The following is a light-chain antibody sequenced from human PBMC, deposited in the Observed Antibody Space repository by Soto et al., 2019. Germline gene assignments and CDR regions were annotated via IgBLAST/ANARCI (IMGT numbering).Light chain of an antibody. CDR1: QSISSN. CDR2: DAS. J-gene: IGKJ4*01. CDR3: QQYNNWPLT. Sequence: ETVMTQSPATLSVSPGERSTLSGRASQSISSNLAWFQQKPGQAPRLLIYDASTMATGFPARFSGSGSGTEFTLTISSLQSEDFAVYYCQQYNNWPLTFGGGTKVDI. V-gene: IGKV3-15*01.